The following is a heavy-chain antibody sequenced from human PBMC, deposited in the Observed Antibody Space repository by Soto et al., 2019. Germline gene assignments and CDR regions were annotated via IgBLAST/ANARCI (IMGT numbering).Heavy chain of an antibody. CDR2: IYYSGST. V-gene: IGHV4-59*08. CDR1: GGSISSYY. J-gene: IGHJ3*02. CDR3: AGGDIFPGAFDI. Sequence: SETLSLTCTVSGGSISSYYWSWIRQPPGKGLEWIGYIYYSGSTNYNPSLKSRVTISVDTSKNQFSLKLSSVTAADTAVYYCAGGDIFPGAFDIWGQGTTVTVSS. D-gene: IGHD3-9*01.